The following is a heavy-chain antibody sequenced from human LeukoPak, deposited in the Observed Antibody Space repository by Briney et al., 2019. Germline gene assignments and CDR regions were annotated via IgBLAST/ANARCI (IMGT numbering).Heavy chain of an antibody. Sequence: PSETLSLTCTVSGGPISDYYWTWIRQPPGKGLEWIAYIHSSGSTNYNPSLKSRVTISVDTSRSQLSLKLSSVTAADTAVYYCARIEGDNSLDYWGQGTLVTVSS. CDR1: GGPISDYY. V-gene: IGHV4-59*01. D-gene: IGHD3-16*01. J-gene: IGHJ4*02. CDR3: ARIEGDNSLDY. CDR2: IHSSGST.